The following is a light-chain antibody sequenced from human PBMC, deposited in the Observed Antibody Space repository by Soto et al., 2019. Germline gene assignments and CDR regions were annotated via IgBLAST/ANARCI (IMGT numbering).Light chain of an antibody. V-gene: IGKV1-9*01. J-gene: IGKJ4*01. CDR2: AAS. Sequence: DIQLTQSPSLLSASVGDRVTITCRASLGMSNYVAWYQQIPGKAPKLLIYAASTLLSGVPSRFSGSGSGTEFTLTISSLQPEDFATYYCQQLNSYPLTFGGGTRVEIK. CDR3: QQLNSYPLT. CDR1: LGMSNY.